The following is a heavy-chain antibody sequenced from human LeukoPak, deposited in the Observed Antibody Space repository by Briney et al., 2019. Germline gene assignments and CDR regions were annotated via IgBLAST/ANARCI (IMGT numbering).Heavy chain of an antibody. J-gene: IGHJ4*02. D-gene: IGHD6-19*01. CDR2: ISGSGSAT. CDR3: AKGEGYSSGGPSYFDY. Sequence: GGSLRLSCAGSGFAFSRYSMNWVRQAPGKGLEFVSSISGSGSATYYGDSVKGRFTISRDNSKNRVYLQMNSLTAEDTAVYHCAKGEGYSSGGPSYFDYWGQGILVTVSS. V-gene: IGHV3-23*01. CDR1: GFAFSRYS.